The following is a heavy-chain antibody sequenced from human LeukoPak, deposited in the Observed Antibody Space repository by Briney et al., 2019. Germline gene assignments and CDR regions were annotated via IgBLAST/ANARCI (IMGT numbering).Heavy chain of an antibody. CDR3: AKGRACTNGVCHFDY. D-gene: IGHD2-8*01. Sequence: GGSLRLSXAASGFTFSSYDMSWVRQAPGKGLEWVSVISTSGGSTYHADSVKGRFIISRDNSKNTLYLQMNSLRAEDTAAYYCAKGRACTNGVCHFDYWGRGTLVTVSS. V-gene: IGHV3-23*01. CDR1: GFTFSSYD. CDR2: ISTSGGST. J-gene: IGHJ4*02.